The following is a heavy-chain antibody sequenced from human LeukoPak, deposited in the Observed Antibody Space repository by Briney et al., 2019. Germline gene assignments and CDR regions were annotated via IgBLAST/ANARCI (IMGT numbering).Heavy chain of an antibody. Sequence: GGSLRLSCAASGFTFSSYGMHWVRQAPGKGLEWVAVISYDGSNKYYADSVKGRFTISRDNSKNTLYLQMNSLRAEDTAVYYCAPSHGDYHFDYWGQGTLVTVSS. CDR1: GFTFSSYG. V-gene: IGHV3-30*03. CDR2: ISYDGSNK. CDR3: APSHGDYHFDY. J-gene: IGHJ4*02. D-gene: IGHD4-17*01.